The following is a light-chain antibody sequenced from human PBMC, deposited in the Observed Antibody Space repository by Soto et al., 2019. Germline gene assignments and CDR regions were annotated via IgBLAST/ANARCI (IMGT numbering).Light chain of an antibody. J-gene: IGLJ1*01. Sequence: SVLTQPPSASGTPGQRVTISCSGSSSNIGSSSVNWYQQLPGTAPKLLIYNNNQWPSGVPDRFSGSKSGTSASLAISGLQPEDEADYYCAAWDVTLNGLYAFGTGTKVTVL. CDR1: SSNIGSSS. V-gene: IGLV1-44*01. CDR2: NNN. CDR3: AAWDVTLNGLYA.